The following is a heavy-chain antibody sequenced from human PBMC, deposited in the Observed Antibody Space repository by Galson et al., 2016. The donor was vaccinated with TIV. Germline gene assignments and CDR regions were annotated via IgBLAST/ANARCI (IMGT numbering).Heavy chain of an antibody. CDR2: IDWDDDK. Sequence: PALVKPTQTLTLTCTFSGFSLTTDGMCVNWIRQPPGKALGWLARIDWDDDKSYTSSLKTRLTISKDTSKNQVVLRMTNMDPVDTATYHCARISGYYDHSGHFIPRSFDYWGQGTPVTVSS. J-gene: IGHJ4*02. CDR1: GFSLTTDGMC. V-gene: IGHV2-70*11. CDR3: ARISGYYDHSGHFIPRSFDY. D-gene: IGHD3-22*01.